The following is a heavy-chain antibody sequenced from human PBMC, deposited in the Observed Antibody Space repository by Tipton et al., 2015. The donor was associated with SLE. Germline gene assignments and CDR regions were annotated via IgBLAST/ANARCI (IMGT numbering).Heavy chain of an antibody. D-gene: IGHD4-11*01. V-gene: IGHV4-34*01. CDR3: ARSQGGNYIFYSYGMDV. CDR1: GGSFTGYH. J-gene: IGHJ6*02. CDR2: ITRSGGT. Sequence: TLSLTCALSGGSFTGYHWSWIRQTPGKGLEWIGDITRSGGTNYNPSLKSRVTISLDTSKNQFSLKLTSVTAADTAVYYCARSQGGNYIFYSYGMDVWGQGTTVTVSS.